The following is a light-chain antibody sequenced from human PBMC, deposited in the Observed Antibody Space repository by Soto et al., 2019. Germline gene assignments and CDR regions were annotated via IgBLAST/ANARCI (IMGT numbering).Light chain of an antibody. CDR2: DAS. CDR3: QQRMNWPLT. CDR1: QYINTR. V-gene: IGKV3-11*01. Sequence: EIVFTQSPATLSSFPGDRVTLSCRASQYINTRLAWYQHRPGQAPRLLIYDASNRATGIPARFSGSGSETDFTLTISSLEPEDFAVYFCQQRMNWPLTFGQGTRLEI. J-gene: IGKJ5*01.